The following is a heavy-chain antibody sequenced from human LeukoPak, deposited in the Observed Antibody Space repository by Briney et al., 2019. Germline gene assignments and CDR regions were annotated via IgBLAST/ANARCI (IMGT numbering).Heavy chain of an antibody. CDR2: IWYDGSNK. CDR3: AREVVPAADWFDP. V-gene: IGHV3-33*01. J-gene: IGHJ5*02. Sequence: GGSLRLSCAASGFTFSSYGMPWVRQAPGKGLEWVAVIWYDGSNKYYADSVKGRFTISRDNSKNTLYLQMNSLRAGDTAVYYCAREVVPAADWFDPWGQGTLVTVSS. D-gene: IGHD2-2*01. CDR1: GFTFSSYG.